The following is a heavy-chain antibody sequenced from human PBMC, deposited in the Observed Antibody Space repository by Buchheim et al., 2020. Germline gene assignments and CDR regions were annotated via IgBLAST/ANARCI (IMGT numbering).Heavy chain of an antibody. CDR3: ARGRGHSSGWYFDY. CDR1: GGSFSGYY. J-gene: IGHJ4*02. CDR2: INHSGST. D-gene: IGHD6-19*01. V-gene: IGHV4-34*01. Sequence: QVQLQQWGARLLKPSETLSLTCAVYGGSFSGYYWSWIRQTPGKGLEWIGEINHSGSTNYNPSLKSRVTESADTSKNQFSLKLSSVTAADTAVYYCARGRGHSSGWYFDYWGQGTL.